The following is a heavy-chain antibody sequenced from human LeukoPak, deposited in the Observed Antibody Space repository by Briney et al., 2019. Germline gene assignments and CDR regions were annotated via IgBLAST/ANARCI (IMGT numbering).Heavy chain of an antibody. CDR2: MNPNTRNT. J-gene: IGHJ4*02. Sequence: ASVNVSCKASGYTFTSYDINWVRQATGQGLEWMGWMNPNTRNTGSPQKFQGRVTMTMNTSISTAYMELSSLRSEDTAVYYWARGPKWNYVVPLDYWGQGTLVTVSS. CDR3: ARGPKWNYVVPLDY. D-gene: IGHD1-7*01. CDR1: GYTFTSYD. V-gene: IGHV1-8*01.